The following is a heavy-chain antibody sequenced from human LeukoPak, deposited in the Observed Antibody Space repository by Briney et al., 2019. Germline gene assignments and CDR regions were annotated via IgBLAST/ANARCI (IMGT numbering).Heavy chain of an antibody. V-gene: IGHV4-30-4*01. D-gene: IGHD3-22*01. Sequence: SETLSLTCTVSGGSISSDDYYWSWIRQPPGKGLEWLGYIYYSGSTYYNPSLKSRVTTSVDTSKNQFSLKLSSVTAADTAVYYCARSLYYYDSSGYFRPYYFDYWGQGTLVTVSS. CDR2: IYYSGST. CDR1: GGSISSDDYY. J-gene: IGHJ4*02. CDR3: ARSLYYYDSSGYFRPYYFDY.